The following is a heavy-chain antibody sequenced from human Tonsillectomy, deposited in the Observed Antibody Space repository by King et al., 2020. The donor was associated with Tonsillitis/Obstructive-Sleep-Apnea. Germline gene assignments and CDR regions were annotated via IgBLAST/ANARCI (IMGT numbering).Heavy chain of an antibody. D-gene: IGHD3-22*01. J-gene: IGHJ4*02. CDR1: GDSVSNYSAA. CDR3: ARDLSVDYDTRTFYFDY. Sequence: VQLQQSGPRLVKPSQTLSLTCAISGDSVSNYSAAWNWIRQSPSRGLEWLGRTYYRSKWYNDFAVSVKSRITINPDTSKNQFSLQLNSVTPEDTAVYFCARDLSVDYDTRTFYFDYWGQGTLVTVSS. V-gene: IGHV6-1*01. CDR2: TYYRSKWYN.